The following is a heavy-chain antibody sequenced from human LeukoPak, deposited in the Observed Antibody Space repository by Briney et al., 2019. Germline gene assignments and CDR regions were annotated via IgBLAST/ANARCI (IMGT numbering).Heavy chain of an antibody. CDR1: GFTFSSYG. CDR2: IWYDGSNK. D-gene: IGHD1-1*01. Sequence: PGRSLRLPCAASGFTFSSYGMHWVRQAPGKGLEWVAVIWYDGSNKYYADSVKGRFTISRDNSKNTLYLQMNGLRAEDTAVYYCARDRRSGTTTFDYWGQGTLVTVSS. J-gene: IGHJ4*02. CDR3: ARDRRSGTTTFDY. V-gene: IGHV3-33*01.